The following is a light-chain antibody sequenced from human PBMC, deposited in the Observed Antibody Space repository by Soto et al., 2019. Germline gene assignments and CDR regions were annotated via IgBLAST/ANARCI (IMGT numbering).Light chain of an antibody. CDR2: DAS. J-gene: IGKJ4*01. CDR1: QSVRNDY. V-gene: IGKV3-20*01. CDR3: QQYGGSPLVT. Sequence: EIVLTQSPGTLSLSPGERATLSCRASQSVRNDYVAWYQQKPGQAPRLLIHDASSRATGIPDRFSGSGSGTDYTLTISNLEPEDFAVYYCQQYGGSPLVTFGGGTKVEIK.